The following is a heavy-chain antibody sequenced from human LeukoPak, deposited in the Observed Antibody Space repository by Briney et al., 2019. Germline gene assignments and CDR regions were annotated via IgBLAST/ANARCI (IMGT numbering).Heavy chain of an antibody. D-gene: IGHD2-15*01. CDR3: ASYVVVVAATGY. J-gene: IGHJ4*02. CDR2: IYYSGST. Sequence: PSETLSLTCTVSGGSISSSSCYWGWIRQPPGKGLEWTGSIYYSGSTYYKPSLKSRVTISVDTSKNQFSLKLSSVTAADTAVYYCASYVVVVAATGYWGQGTLVTVSS. V-gene: IGHV4-39*01. CDR1: GGSISSSSCY.